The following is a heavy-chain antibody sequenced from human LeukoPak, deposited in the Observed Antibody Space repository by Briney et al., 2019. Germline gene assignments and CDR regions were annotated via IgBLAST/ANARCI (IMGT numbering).Heavy chain of an antibody. D-gene: IGHD4-23*01. CDR3: ARDYGGKFDY. V-gene: IGHV4-59*01. CDR1: GGSISSYY. J-gene: IGHJ4*02. Sequence: SETLSPTCTVSGGSISSYYWSWIRQPPGKGLEWIGYIYSSGRTTYNPSLKSRLTISVDTSENQFSLRLTSVTAADTAVYYCARDYGGKFDYWGQGTLVTVSS. CDR2: IYSSGRT.